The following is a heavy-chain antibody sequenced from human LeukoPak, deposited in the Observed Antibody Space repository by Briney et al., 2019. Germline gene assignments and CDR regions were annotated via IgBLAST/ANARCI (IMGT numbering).Heavy chain of an antibody. Sequence: GGSLRLSCAASGFTFSSYAMSWVRQAPGKGLEWVSAISDSGGSTYYAVSVKGRFTISRDSSKNTLYLQMNSLRAEDTAVYYCASRHCTGGSCYFDYWGQGTLVTVSS. CDR3: ASRHCTGGSCYFDY. CDR1: GFTFSSYA. J-gene: IGHJ4*02. CDR2: ISDSGGST. D-gene: IGHD2-15*01. V-gene: IGHV3-23*01.